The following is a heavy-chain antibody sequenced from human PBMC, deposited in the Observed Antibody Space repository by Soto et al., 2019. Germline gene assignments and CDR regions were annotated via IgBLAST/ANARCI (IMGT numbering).Heavy chain of an antibody. J-gene: IGHJ6*02. CDR2: IYYSGST. D-gene: IGHD1-7*01. CDR3: ERTTTGTTYYYYYGMDA. CDR1: GGSVSSVSYY. V-gene: IGHV4-61*01. Sequence: SENLSLTCTVSGGSVSSVSYYWCWIRQPPGKGLEWIGYIYYSGSTDYSPSLKSRVTISIDTSKNQFSLKLSSVTAADTAVYYCERTTTGTTYYYYYGMDAWGQGNKVTASS.